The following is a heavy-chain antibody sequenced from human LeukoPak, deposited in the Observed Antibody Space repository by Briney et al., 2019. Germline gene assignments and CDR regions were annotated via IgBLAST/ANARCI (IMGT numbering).Heavy chain of an antibody. CDR2: INHSGST. V-gene: IGHV4-34*01. D-gene: IGHD3/OR15-3a*01. J-gene: IGHJ4*02. CDR3: ARGLLRYRTGP. Sequence: SETLSLSCVVYGESFSGYYWTWIRQPPGKGLEWIGEINHSGSTNYNPSLKSRLSISADTSKNQFSLKLSSVTAADTAVYYCARGLLRYRTGPWGQGTLVTVSS. CDR1: GESFSGYY.